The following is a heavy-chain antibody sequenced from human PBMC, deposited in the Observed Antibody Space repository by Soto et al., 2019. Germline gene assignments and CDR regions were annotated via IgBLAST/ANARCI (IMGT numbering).Heavy chain of an antibody. V-gene: IGHV4-34*01. D-gene: IGHD6-13*01. CDR1: GGSFSGYF. CDR2: INHSGTT. J-gene: IGHJ4*01. CDR3: PRGLAGRSSSWYDY. Sequence: SETLSLTCAVYGGSFSGYFWSWIRQPPGKGLEWIGEINHSGTTNYNTSLESRVTISVDTSQTPLSLKLSTVPAADTAVHYCPRGLAGRSSSWYDYWG.